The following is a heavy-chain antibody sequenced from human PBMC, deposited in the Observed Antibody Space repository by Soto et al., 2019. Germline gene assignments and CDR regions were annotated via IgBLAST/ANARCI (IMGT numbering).Heavy chain of an antibody. Sequence: QVQLVQSGAEVKKPGSSVKVTCKASGGTFSTYTISWVRQAPGLGLEWMGRIIPILSIANYAQKFQGRVTINADKSTTTAYMELSSLRSEDTAVYYCEREGDRYYFDAWGQGTLVTVSS. CDR3: EREGDRYYFDA. V-gene: IGHV1-69*08. CDR2: IIPILSIA. J-gene: IGHJ4*02. D-gene: IGHD2-21*02. CDR1: GGTFSTYT.